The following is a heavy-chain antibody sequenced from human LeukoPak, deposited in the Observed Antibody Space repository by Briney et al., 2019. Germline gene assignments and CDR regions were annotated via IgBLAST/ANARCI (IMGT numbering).Heavy chain of an antibody. Sequence: GESLKISCKGSGYRFTSYWIGWVRPMPGKGLEWMGIIYPDDSDTRYSPSFQGQVTISADKSITTAYLQWSSLKASDTARYYCARRQCSGCSCSYYFDYWGQGTLVTVSS. CDR3: ARRQCSGCSCSYYFDY. CDR2: IYPDDSDT. CDR1: GYRFTSYW. J-gene: IGHJ4*02. V-gene: IGHV5-51*03. D-gene: IGHD2-15*01.